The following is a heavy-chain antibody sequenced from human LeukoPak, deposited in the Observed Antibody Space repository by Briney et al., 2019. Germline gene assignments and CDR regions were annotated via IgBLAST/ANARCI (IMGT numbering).Heavy chain of an antibody. CDR3: ARVRGDGYSKCLDY. CDR2: ISAYNGNT. Sequence: ASVKVSCKASGYTFTSYDINWVRQATGQGLEWMGWISAYNGNTNYAQKLQGRVTMTTDTSTSTAYMELRSLRSDDTAVYYCARVRGDGYSKCLDYWGQGTLVTVSS. J-gene: IGHJ4*02. V-gene: IGHV1-18*01. D-gene: IGHD5-24*01. CDR1: GYTFTSYD.